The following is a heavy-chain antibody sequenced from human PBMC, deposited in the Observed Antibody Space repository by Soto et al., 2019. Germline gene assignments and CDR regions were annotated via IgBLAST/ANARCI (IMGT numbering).Heavy chain of an antibody. J-gene: IGHJ4*02. CDR1: GGSVRSGSYY. CDR2: IYFSGST. Sequence: SETLSLTCSVSGGSVRSGSYYWSWIRQPPGKGLEWIGYIYFSGSTDYNPSLKSRVTISVDTSKNQFSLKLSSLTAADTAVYYCARERTGDPTFFDYWGQGTLVTVSS. CDR3: ARERTGDPTFFDY. D-gene: IGHD1-1*01. V-gene: IGHV4-61*01.